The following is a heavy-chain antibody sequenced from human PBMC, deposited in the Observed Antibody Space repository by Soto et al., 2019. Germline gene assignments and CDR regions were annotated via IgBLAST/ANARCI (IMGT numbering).Heavy chain of an antibody. CDR2: IYCNDDK. V-gene: IGHV2-5*01. D-gene: IGHD2-2*01. CDR3: AHRQQLFHFDY. J-gene: IGHJ4*02. Sequence: QITLKESGPTLVKPTQTITLTCTFSGFSRSTSGVGVGWIRQPPGKALEGLALIYCNDDKRYSPSLKSRLTITKDTSKNQVVLTMTNMDPVDTATYYCAHRQQLFHFDYWGQGTLVTFSS. CDR1: GFSRSTSGVG.